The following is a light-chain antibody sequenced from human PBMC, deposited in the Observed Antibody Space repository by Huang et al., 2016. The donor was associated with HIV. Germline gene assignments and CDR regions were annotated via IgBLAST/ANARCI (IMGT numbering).Light chain of an antibody. CDR3: QQRSNWPPLT. CDR1: QSVSSY. V-gene: IGKV3-11*01. J-gene: IGKJ4*01. CDR2: DAS. Sequence: IVLTQSPATLSLSPGERATRSCRASQSVSSYLAWYQQRPGQAPRLLIYDASNRATGIPARFSGSGSGTDFTLTISSLEPEDFAVYYCQQRSNWPPLTFGGGTKVEIK.